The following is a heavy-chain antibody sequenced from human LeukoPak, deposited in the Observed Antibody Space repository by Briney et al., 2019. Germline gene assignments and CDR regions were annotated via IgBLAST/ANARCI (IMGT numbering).Heavy chain of an antibody. Sequence: SETLSLTCTVSGGSISTYYWNWIRQPPGKGLEWIGYIYHSGSTNYNPSLQSRVTISVDTSKNQFSLNLNSVTAADTAVYYCARTGAFDIWGQGTMVTVSS. V-gene: IGHV4-59*01. J-gene: IGHJ3*02. CDR2: IYHSGST. CDR1: GGSISTYY. CDR3: ARTGAFDI.